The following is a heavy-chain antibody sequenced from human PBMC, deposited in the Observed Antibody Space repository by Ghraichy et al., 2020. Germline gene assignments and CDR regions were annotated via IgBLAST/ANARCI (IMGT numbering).Heavy chain of an antibody. CDR3: ARGRVGFRAFYYYGMDV. V-gene: IGHV4-34*01. CDR2: INHSGST. J-gene: IGHJ6*02. CDR1: GGSFSGYY. Sequence: GSLRLSCAVYGGSFSGYYWSWIRQPPGKGLEWIGEINHSGSTNYNPSLKSRVTISVDTSKNQFSLKLSSVTAADTAVYYCARGRVGFRAFYYYGMDVWGQGTTVTVSS. D-gene: IGHD3-10*01.